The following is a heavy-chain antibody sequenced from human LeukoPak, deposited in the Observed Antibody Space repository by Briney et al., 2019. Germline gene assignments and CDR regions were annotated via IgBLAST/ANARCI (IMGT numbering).Heavy chain of an antibody. CDR3: ARDHVDSPLSGFDY. CDR1: GFTFSSYR. J-gene: IGHJ4*02. D-gene: IGHD3-10*01. CDR2: ISSSSSTI. V-gene: IGHV3-48*01. Sequence: GGSLRLSCAASGFTFSSYRMNWVRQAPGKGLEWVSYISSSSSTIYYADSVKGRFTISRDNAKNSLYLQMNSLRAEDTAVYYCARDHVDSPLSGFDYWGQGTLVTVSS.